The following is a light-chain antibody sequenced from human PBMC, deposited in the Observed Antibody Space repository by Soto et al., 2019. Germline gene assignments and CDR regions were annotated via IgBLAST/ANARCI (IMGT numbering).Light chain of an antibody. CDR3: AAWDVSLHAVL. CDR1: TSNIANNA. CDR2: YDD. J-gene: IGLJ2*01. Sequence: QSVLTQPPSVSAAPGRTVSISCSGSTSNIANNAVNWYQHFPGKAPKLLIYYDDLLPSGVSDRFSGSKSDTSASLVINGLQSDDEANYYCAAWDVSLHAVLFGGGTKVTVL. V-gene: IGLV1-36*01.